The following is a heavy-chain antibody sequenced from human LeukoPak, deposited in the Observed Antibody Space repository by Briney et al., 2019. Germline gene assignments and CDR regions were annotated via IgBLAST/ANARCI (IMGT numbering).Heavy chain of an antibody. CDR2: MSTSGNT. J-gene: IGHJ4*02. CDR1: GGSISDYF. D-gene: IGHD3-16*01. V-gene: IGHV4-4*07. CDR3: ARANYIWGSYVY. Sequence: PSETLSLTCIVSGGSISDYFWNWIRQPAGKGLEWIGHMSTSGNTNYNPSLKSRVTMSLDTSKNQFSLKVNPVTAADTAVYYCARANYIWGSYVYWGQGTLVTVSS.